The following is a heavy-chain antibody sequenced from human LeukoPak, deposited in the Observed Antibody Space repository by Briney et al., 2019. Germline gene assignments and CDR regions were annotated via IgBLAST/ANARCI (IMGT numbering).Heavy chain of an antibody. D-gene: IGHD3-16*01. CDR3: ARWGPEPPYTPKYFYY. J-gene: IGHJ4*02. CDR2: IYSDGTT. V-gene: IGHV3-53*01. CDR1: GFTVSSNY. Sequence: GGSLRLSCAASGFTVSSNYMTWVRQAPGKGLEWVSIIYSDGTTYYADSVKGRFTISRDDSKNTLHLQMNSTRPEDTAVYYCARWGPEPPYTPKYFYYWGQGTLVTVSS.